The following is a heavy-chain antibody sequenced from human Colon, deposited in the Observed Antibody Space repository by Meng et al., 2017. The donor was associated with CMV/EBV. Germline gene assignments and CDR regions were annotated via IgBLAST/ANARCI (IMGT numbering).Heavy chain of an antibody. J-gene: IGHJ4*02. V-gene: IGHV3-23*01. Sequence: GESLKISCVASGFKFDDFAMNWVRQAPGKGLEWVAGISGGGSNTYYADSMRGRFTISRDNSKNTLYLRMIDLRAEDTAMYYCAKDRAYCGSFSCSPNYFDGWGQGNLVTVSS. CDR3: AKDRAYCGSFSCSPNYFDG. D-gene: IGHD2-21*01. CDR2: ISGGGSNT. CDR1: GFKFDDFA.